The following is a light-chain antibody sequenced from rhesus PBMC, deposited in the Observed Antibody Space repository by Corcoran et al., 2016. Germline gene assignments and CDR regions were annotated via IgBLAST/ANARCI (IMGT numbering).Light chain of an antibody. CDR1: QDIRSY. CDR3: QQSHSNPYS. CDR2: YSD. Sequence: DIQMSQSPSSLSASVGDRVTVSCRASQDIRSYLNWYQQKPVKAPKLLIYYSDSVPSGAPSRFSGSGSVTDFTLTISRLQPDDFATYFCQQSHSNPYSFGQGTKVEMK. V-gene: IGKV1-32*02. J-gene: IGKJ2*01.